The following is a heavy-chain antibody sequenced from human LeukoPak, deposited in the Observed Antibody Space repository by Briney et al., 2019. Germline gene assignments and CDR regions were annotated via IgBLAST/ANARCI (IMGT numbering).Heavy chain of an antibody. D-gene: IGHD4-17*01. CDR2: IVPIFGTA. CDR3: ARGCDYGDYEHCN. Sequence: SVKVSCKASGGTFSSYAISWVRQAPGQGLEWMGRIVPIFGTANYAQKFQGRVTITTDESTSTAYMELSSLRSEDTAVYYCARGCDYGDYEHCNWGQGTLVTVSS. CDR1: GGTFSSYA. V-gene: IGHV1-69*05. J-gene: IGHJ4*02.